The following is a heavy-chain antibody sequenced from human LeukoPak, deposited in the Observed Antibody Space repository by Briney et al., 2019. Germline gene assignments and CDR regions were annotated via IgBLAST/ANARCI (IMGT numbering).Heavy chain of an antibody. CDR2: IYTSGST. CDR1: GGSISSYY. CDR3: AGINSLSYYYDGMDV. Sequence: SETLSLTCTVSGGSISSYYWSWIRQPAGKGLEWIGRIYTSGSTNYNPSHKGRVTMSVDTSKNQFSLKLSSVTAADTAVYYCAGINSLSYYYDGMDVWGQGTTVTVSS. V-gene: IGHV4-4*07. J-gene: IGHJ6*02. D-gene: IGHD2-21*01.